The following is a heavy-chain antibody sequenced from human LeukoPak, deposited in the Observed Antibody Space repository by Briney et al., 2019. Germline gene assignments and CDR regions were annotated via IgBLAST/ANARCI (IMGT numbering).Heavy chain of an antibody. CDR1: GYSISSGYY. CDR3: ASISITMVRGASKFDY. CDR2: IYHSGST. Sequence: SQTLSLTCTVSGYSISSGYYWGWIRQPPGKGLEWIGSIYHSGSTYYNPSLKSRVTISVDTSKNQFSLKLSSVTAADTAVYYCASISITMVRGASKFDYWGQGTLVTVSS. J-gene: IGHJ4*02. V-gene: IGHV4-38-2*02. D-gene: IGHD3-10*01.